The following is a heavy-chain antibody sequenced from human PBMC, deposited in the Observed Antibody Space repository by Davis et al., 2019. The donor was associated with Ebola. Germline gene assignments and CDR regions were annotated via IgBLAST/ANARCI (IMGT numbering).Heavy chain of an antibody. CDR2: IKQDGSEK. CDR1: GFTFDDYG. V-gene: IGHV3-7*01. Sequence: GESLKISCAASGFTFDDYGMSWVRQAPGKGLEWVANIKQDGSEKYYVDSVKGRFTISRDNAKNSLYLQMNSLRAEDTAVYYCARVMRWLQFSAFDIWGQGTMVTVSS. D-gene: IGHD5-24*01. J-gene: IGHJ3*02. CDR3: ARVMRWLQFSAFDI.